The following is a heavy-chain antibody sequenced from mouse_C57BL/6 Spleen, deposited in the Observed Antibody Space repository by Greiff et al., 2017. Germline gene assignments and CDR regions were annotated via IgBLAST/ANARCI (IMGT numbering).Heavy chain of an antibody. CDR1: GFSLTSYG. D-gene: IGHD3-2*02. V-gene: IGHV2-5*01. Sequence: VQLQQSGPGLVQPSQSLSITCTVSGFSLTSYGVHWVRQSPGKGLEWLGVIWRGGSTDYNAAFMSRLSITKDNSQRQVFFKMNSLQADDTAIYYCAKDSSGYVGYAMDYWGQGTSVTVSS. CDR2: IWRGGST. J-gene: IGHJ4*01. CDR3: AKDSSGYVGYAMDY.